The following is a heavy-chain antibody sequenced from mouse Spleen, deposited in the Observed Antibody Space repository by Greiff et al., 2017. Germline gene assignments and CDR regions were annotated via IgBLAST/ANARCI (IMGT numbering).Heavy chain of an antibody. D-gene: IGHD2-3*01. J-gene: IGHJ2*01. V-gene: IGHV1-64*01. CDR2: IHPNSGST. CDR1: GYTFTSYW. CDR3: ASRYDGYYVKDY. Sequence: VQLQQPGAELVKPGASVKLSCKASGYTFTSYWMHWVKQRPGQGLEWIGMIHPNSGSTNYNEKFKSKATLTVDKSSSTAYMQLSSLTSEDSAVYYCASRYDGYYVKDYWGQGTTLTVSS.